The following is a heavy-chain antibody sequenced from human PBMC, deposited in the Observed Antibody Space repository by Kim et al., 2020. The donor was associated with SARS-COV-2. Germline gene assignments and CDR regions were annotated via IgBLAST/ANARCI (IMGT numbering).Heavy chain of an antibody. V-gene: IGHV3-23*01. J-gene: IGHJ4*02. CDR3: ANPGAF. D-gene: IGHD3-16*01. Sequence: GESLRLSCAASGFTFSNYAMSWVRQAPGKGLEWVSIITGSSDKIYYADSVKGRFTISRDNSMNMVFLQMNSLRGDDTAIYYCANPGAFWGQGTLVTVSS. CDR1: GFTFSNYA. CDR2: ITGSSDKI.